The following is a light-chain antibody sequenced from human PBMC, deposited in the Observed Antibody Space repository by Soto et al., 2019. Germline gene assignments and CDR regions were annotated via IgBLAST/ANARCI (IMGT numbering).Light chain of an antibody. CDR3: QSYDRSLSGSV. V-gene: IGLV1-40*01. J-gene: IGLJ7*01. CDR2: GND. Sequence: QSVLTQPPSVSGAPGQGVTISCTGSSSNIGAGYDVHWYQQLPGAAPKLLIFGNDNWPSGVPDRFSGSRSGTSASLAITGLQAEDEADYYCQSYDRSLSGSVFGAGTQLTVL. CDR1: SSNIGAGYD.